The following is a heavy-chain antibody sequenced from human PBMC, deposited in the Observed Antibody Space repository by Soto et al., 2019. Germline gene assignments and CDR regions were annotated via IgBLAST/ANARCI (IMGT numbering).Heavy chain of an antibody. J-gene: IGHJ6*02. Sequence: QITLKESGPPLVKPTQTLTLTCTFSGFSLSTSGVGVGWIRQPPGKALEWLALIYWDDDKRYSPSLTSRLTITKDTSKNQGVLTMTNMDPVDTATYYCAHVLVVVANYGMDVWGQGTTVTVSS. V-gene: IGHV2-5*02. CDR2: IYWDDDK. CDR3: AHVLVVVANYGMDV. D-gene: IGHD2-15*01. CDR1: GFSLSTSGVG.